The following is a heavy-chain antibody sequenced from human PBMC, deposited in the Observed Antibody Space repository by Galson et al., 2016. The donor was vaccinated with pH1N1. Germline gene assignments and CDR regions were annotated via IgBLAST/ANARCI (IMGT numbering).Heavy chain of an antibody. D-gene: IGHD6-13*01. Sequence: SLRLSCAASGFTFSDYNMNWVRQAPGKGLEWVSSISSSGSFIYYADSLKGRVTISRDNAANSLLLQMNSLTPEDTAVYFCARVVGISSAPNDYWGQGVPVIVSS. CDR3: ARVVGISSAPNDY. J-gene: IGHJ4*02. CDR1: GFTFSDYN. CDR2: ISSSGSFI. V-gene: IGHV3-21*01.